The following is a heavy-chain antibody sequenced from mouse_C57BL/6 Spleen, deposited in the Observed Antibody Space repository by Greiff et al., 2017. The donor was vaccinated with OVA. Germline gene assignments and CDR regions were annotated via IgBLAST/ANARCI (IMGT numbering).Heavy chain of an antibody. Sequence: DVKLQESGPGLVKPSQSLSLTCSVTGYSITSGYYWNWIRQFPGNKLEWMGYISYDGSNNYNPSLKNRISITRDTSKNQFFLKLNSVTTEDTATYYCARDGGFPYYYGSSYVEWGQGTTLTVSS. CDR2: ISYDGSN. D-gene: IGHD1-1*01. CDR3: ARDGGFPYYYGSSYVE. V-gene: IGHV3-6*01. CDR1: GYSITSGYY. J-gene: IGHJ2*01.